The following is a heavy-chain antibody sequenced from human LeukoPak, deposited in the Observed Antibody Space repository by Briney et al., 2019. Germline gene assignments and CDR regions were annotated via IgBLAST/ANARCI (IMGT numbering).Heavy chain of an antibody. CDR3: AREGWGSGSNWFDP. V-gene: IGHV4-61*02. CDR1: GGSISSGSYY. Sequence: PSQTLSLTCTVSGGSISSGSYYWSWIRQPAGKGLEWIGRIYTSGSTNYNPSLKSRVTISVDTSKNQFSLKLSSVTAADTAVYYCAREGWGSGSNWFDPWGQGTLVTVSS. J-gene: IGHJ5*02. D-gene: IGHD3-10*01. CDR2: IYTSGST.